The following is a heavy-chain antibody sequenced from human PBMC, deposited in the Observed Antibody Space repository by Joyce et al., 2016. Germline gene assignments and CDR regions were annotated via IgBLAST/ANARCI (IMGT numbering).Heavy chain of an antibody. CDR1: GGSISSYY. D-gene: IGHD1-26*01. V-gene: IGHV4-59*01. Sequence: QVQLQESGPGLVKPSETLSLTCNVSGGSISSYYWSWIRHPPGKGLEWIGYIYYSGTTNYNPSRKSRVTISVDTSKNQFSLKLSSVTAADTAVYYCARDVVGSTIFAFDIWGQGTMVTVSS. CDR3: ARDVVGSTIFAFDI. J-gene: IGHJ3*02. CDR2: IYYSGTT.